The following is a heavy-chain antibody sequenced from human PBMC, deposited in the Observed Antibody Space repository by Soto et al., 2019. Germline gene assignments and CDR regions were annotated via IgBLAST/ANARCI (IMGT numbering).Heavy chain of an antibody. CDR2: ISAYNGNT. Sequence: QVQLVQSGAEVKKPGAAVKVSFKDAGYTFTSYGISWVRQAPGQGLAWMGWISAYNGNTNYAQKLQGRVTMTTDTTTSTDYMELRSLRADDTAVYYCARACRGYVPVLGYWGQGTLVTVSS. V-gene: IGHV1-18*04. D-gene: IGHD5-18*01. CDR3: ARACRGYVPVLGY. CDR1: GYTFTSYG. J-gene: IGHJ4*02.